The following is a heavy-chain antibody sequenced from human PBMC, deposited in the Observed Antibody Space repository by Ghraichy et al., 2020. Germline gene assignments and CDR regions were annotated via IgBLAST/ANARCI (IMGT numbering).Heavy chain of an antibody. CDR1: GFTFSSYA. CDR3: AKDLSGWSFFDY. J-gene: IGHJ4*02. Sequence: GGSLRLSCAASGFTFSSYAMSWVRQAPGKGLEWFSAISGSGGSTYYADSVKGRFTISRDNSKNTLYLQMNSLRAEDTAVYYCAKDLSGWSFFDYWGQGTLVTVSS. D-gene: IGHD6-19*01. CDR2: ISGSGGST. V-gene: IGHV3-23*01.